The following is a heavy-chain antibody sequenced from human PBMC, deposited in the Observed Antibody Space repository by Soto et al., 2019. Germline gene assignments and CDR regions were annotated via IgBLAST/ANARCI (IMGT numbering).Heavy chain of an antibody. V-gene: IGHV4-34*01. D-gene: IGHD2-15*01. J-gene: IGHJ6*03. Sequence: SETLSLTCAVYGGSFSGYYWSWIRQPPGKGLEWIGEINHSGSTNYNPSLKSRVTISVDTSKNQFSLKLSSVTAADTAVYYCARGVEFVNDYYYYYYMDVWGKGTTVTVSS. CDR3: ARGVEFVNDYYYYYYMDV. CDR2: INHSGST. CDR1: GGSFSGYY.